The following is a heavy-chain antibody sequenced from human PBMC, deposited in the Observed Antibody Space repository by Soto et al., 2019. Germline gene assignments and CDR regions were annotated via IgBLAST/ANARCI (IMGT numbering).Heavy chain of an antibody. D-gene: IGHD6-19*01. CDR1: GYTFTSYG. Sequence: ASVKVPCKASGYTFTSYGISWVRQAPGQGLEWMGWISAYNGNTNYVQKLQGRVTMTTDTSTSTAYMELRSLRSDDTAVYYCARSGGGSGWSDAFDIWGQGTMVTVSS. V-gene: IGHV1-18*01. J-gene: IGHJ3*02. CDR3: ARSGGGSGWSDAFDI. CDR2: ISAYNGNT.